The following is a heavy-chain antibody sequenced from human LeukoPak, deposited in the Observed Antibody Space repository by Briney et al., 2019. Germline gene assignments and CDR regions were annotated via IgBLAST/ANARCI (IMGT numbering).Heavy chain of an antibody. D-gene: IGHD3-22*01. CDR3: AKFGDGYYYDSSGYSDGYYFDY. CDR2: IRGSGGST. CDR1: GFTFSSYA. Sequence: GGSLRLSCAASGFTFSSYAMSWVRQAPGKGLEWVSAIRGSGGSTYYADSVKGRFTISRDNSKNTLYLQMNSLRAEDTAVYYCAKFGDGYYYDSSGYSDGYYFDYWGQGTLVTVSS. J-gene: IGHJ4*02. V-gene: IGHV3-23*01.